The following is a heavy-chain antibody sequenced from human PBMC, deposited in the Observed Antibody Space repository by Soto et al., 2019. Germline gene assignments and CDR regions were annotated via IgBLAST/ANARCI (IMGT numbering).Heavy chain of an antibody. V-gene: IGHV3-30*18. CDR2: ISYDGSNK. Sequence: QVQLVESGGGVVQPGRSLRLSCAASGFTFSSYGMHWVRQAPGKGLEWVAVISYDGSNKYYADSVKGRFTISGDNSKNTLYLQMNSLRAEDTAVYYCAKISVSSGWTADYWGQGTLVTVSS. D-gene: IGHD6-19*01. CDR3: AKISVSSGWTADY. J-gene: IGHJ4*02. CDR1: GFTFSSYG.